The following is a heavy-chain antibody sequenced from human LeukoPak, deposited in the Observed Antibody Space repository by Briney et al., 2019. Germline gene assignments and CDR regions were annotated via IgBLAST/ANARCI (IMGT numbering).Heavy chain of an antibody. V-gene: IGHV3-30*18. CDR1: GFTVSSNY. J-gene: IGHJ4*02. D-gene: IGHD3-16*02. CDR2: ISYDGSNK. Sequence: GGSLRLSCAASGFTVSSNYMSWVRQAPGKGLEWVAVISYDGSNKYYADSVKGRFSISRDNSRKTVNLQMNSLRAEDTAVYYCAKELAKLSFFDYWGQGSLVTVSS. CDR3: AKELAKLSFFDY.